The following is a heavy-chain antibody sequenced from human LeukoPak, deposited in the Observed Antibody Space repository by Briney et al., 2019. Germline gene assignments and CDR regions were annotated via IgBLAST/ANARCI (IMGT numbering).Heavy chain of an antibody. D-gene: IGHD2-15*01. CDR3: ARGRVLVAAMDNRFGP. J-gene: IGHJ5*02. V-gene: IGHV1-8*01. CDR1: GYTFTSYD. CDR2: MNPNSCNT. Sequence: ASVKVSCKASGYTFTSYDINWVRQATGQGLEWMGWMNPNSCNTGYAQKFQGRVTMTRNTSISTAYMELSSLRSEDTAGYYCARGRVLVAAMDNRFGPWGQGTLVTVSS.